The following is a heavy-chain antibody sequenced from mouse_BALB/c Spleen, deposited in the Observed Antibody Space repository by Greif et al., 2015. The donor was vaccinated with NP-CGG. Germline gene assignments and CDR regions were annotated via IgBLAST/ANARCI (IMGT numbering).Heavy chain of an antibody. Sequence: EVKLVESGGGLVQPGGSRKLSCAASGFTFSSFGMHWVRQAPEKGLEWVAYISSGSSTIYYADTVKGRFTISRDNPKNTRFLQMTSLRSEDTAMYYCARWLPHYYAMDYWGQGTSVTVSS. CDR1: GFTFSSFG. J-gene: IGHJ4*01. CDR2: ISSGSSTI. CDR3: ARWLPHYYAMDY. D-gene: IGHD2-2*01. V-gene: IGHV5-17*02.